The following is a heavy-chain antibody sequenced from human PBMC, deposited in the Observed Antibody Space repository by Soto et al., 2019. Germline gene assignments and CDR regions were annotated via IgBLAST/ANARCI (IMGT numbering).Heavy chain of an antibody. Sequence: GGSLRLSCAASEFTFSDYYMSWIRQAPGKGLEWVSSVSSGSHYIYYTDSVKGRFTISRDNAKNSLFLQMNSLRAEDTAVYYCARDVSLTTHYAFDIWGQWTMVTVSS. CDR2: VSSGSHYI. CDR1: EFTFSDYY. CDR3: ARDVSLTTHYAFDI. J-gene: IGHJ3*02. V-gene: IGHV3-11*06. D-gene: IGHD1-1*01.